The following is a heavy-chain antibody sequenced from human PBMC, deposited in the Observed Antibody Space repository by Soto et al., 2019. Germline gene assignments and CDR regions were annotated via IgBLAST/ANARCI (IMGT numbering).Heavy chain of an antibody. CDR2: IHYSGST. CDR3: ARLFRRTQQLANNWFDP. CDR1: GGSISSYY. Sequence: SETLSLACTVSGGSISSYYWSWIRQPPGKGLEWIGYIHYSGSTKYNPSLKSRVTISVDTSKNQFSLKLSSVTAADTAVYYCARLFRRTQQLANNWFDPWAQRTLVTGSS. D-gene: IGHD6-13*01. J-gene: IGHJ5*02. V-gene: IGHV4-59*08.